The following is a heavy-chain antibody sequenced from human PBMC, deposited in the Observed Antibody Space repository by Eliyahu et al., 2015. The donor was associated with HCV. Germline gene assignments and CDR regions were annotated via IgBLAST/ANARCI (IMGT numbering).Heavy chain of an antibody. Sequence: QVQLQESGPGLVKPSETLSLTCTVSGYSISGGYYWGWVRQPPGKGLEWIGSFFHRGSTYYNPSLKSRVTISVDTSKNQFSLRLSSVTAADTAVYYCARVLGKGGGSDYWGQGTLVTVSS. CDR3: ARVLGKGGGSDY. D-gene: IGHD3-16*01. V-gene: IGHV4-38-2*02. CDR2: FFHRGST. CDR1: GYSISGGYY. J-gene: IGHJ4*02.